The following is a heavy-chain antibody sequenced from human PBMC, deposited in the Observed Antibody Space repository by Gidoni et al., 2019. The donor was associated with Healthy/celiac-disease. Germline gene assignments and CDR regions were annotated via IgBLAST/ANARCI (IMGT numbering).Heavy chain of an antibody. V-gene: IGHV3-23*01. CDR1: GVTFSRSA. CDR3: AKDNAYYYDSSGYRRSEYFQH. Sequence: EVQLLESGGGLVQPGGSLRLSCAASGVTFSRSAMSWVRQAPGKGLEWVSAISGSGGSTYYADSVKGRFTISRDNSKNTLYLQMNSLRAEDTAVYYCAKDNAYYYDSSGYRRSEYFQHWGQGTLVTVSS. J-gene: IGHJ1*01. CDR2: ISGSGGST. D-gene: IGHD3-22*01.